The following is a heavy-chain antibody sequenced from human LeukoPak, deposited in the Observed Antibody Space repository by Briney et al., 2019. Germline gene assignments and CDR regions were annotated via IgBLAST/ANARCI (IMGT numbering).Heavy chain of an antibody. V-gene: IGHV3-7*01. CDR1: GFTFRSYW. D-gene: IGHD2-2*01. CDR3: AREWGVAIPAAAFDY. CDR2: IKKDGSGK. J-gene: IGHJ4*02. Sequence: PGGSLRLSCAASGFTFRSYWMSWVRQAPGKGLEWVANIKKDGSGKYYVDSVKGRFTISRDNAKNSLYLQMNSLRAEDTAVYCCAREWGVAIPAAAFDYWGQGTLVTVSS.